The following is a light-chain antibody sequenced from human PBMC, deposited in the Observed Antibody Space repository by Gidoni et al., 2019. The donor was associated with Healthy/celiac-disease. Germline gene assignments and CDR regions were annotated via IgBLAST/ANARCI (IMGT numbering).Light chain of an antibody. CDR1: QSLMHSNGYKY. CDR2: LGS. Sequence: DNVMTQATRSLPVTPGEPASISCSSSQSLMHSNGYKYLYWYLQKQRQSPQLLFYLGSNRASGVPDRFSCSGSGTYFTLKISRVEAEDVGVYYCMQALQTLFTFGPGTKVDIK. CDR3: MQALQTLFT. V-gene: IGKV2-28*01. J-gene: IGKJ3*01.